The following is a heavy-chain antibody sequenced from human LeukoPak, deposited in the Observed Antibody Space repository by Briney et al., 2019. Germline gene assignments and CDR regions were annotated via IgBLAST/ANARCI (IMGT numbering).Heavy chain of an antibody. D-gene: IGHD3-10*01. Sequence: GGPLRLSCAASGFTFSSYAMSWVRQAPGKGLEWVSAISGSGGSTYYADSVKGRFTISRDNSKNTLYLQMNSLRAEDTAVYYCASRITMVRRDTYWGQGTLVTVSS. CDR3: ASRITMVRRDTY. V-gene: IGHV3-23*01. CDR2: ISGSGGST. J-gene: IGHJ4*02. CDR1: GFTFSSYA.